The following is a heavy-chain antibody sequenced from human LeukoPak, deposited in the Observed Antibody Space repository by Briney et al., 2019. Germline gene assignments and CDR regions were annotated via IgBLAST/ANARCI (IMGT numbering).Heavy chain of an antibody. CDR3: ARNSLTYYYDSSGYSSRAEYFQH. V-gene: IGHV4-4*02. D-gene: IGHD3-22*01. CDR2: IYHSGST. CDR1: GGSISSSNW. J-gene: IGHJ1*01. Sequence: SETLSLTCTVSGGSISSSNWWSWVRQPPGKGLEWIGEIYHSGSTNYNPSLKSRVTISVDKSKNQFSLKLSSVTAADTAVYYCARNSLTYYYDSSGYSSRAEYFQHWGQGTLVTVSS.